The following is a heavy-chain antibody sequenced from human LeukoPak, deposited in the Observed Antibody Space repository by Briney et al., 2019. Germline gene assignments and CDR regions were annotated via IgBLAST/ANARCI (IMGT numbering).Heavy chain of an antibody. Sequence: GGSLRLSCAASGFTFNNYAMNWVRQAPGKGLQWVSVIGGSGDSTYSADSVKGRFTISRDNSQNTLSLQMNSLRAEDTALYYCARGTTTIAAAGLDYWGQGTLVTVSS. V-gene: IGHV3-23*01. CDR1: GFTFNNYA. CDR3: ARGTTTIAAAGLDY. D-gene: IGHD6-13*01. J-gene: IGHJ4*02. CDR2: IGGSGDST.